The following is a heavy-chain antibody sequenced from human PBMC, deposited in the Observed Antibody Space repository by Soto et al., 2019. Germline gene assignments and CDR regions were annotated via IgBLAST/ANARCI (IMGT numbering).Heavy chain of an antibody. Sequence: GGSLRLSCAASGFTFSSYSMNWVRQAPGKGLEWVSSISSSSSYIYFADSVKGRFTISRDNAKNSLYLQMNSLRAEDTAVYYCARDLYYGPYAFDIWGQGTMVTVS. CDR1: GFTFSSYS. J-gene: IGHJ3*02. CDR2: ISSSSSYI. CDR3: ARDLYYGPYAFDI. V-gene: IGHV3-21*01. D-gene: IGHD3-10*01.